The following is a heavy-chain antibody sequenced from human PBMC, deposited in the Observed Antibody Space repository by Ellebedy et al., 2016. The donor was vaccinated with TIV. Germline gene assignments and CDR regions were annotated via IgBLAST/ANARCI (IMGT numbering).Heavy chain of an antibody. J-gene: IGHJ4*02. CDR2: INPNSGGT. V-gene: IGHV1-2*04. D-gene: IGHD1-26*01. CDR1: GYTFTGYY. Sequence: MPGGSLRLSCAASGYTFTGYYMHWVRQAPGQGLEWMGWINPNSGGTNYAQKFQGWVTMTRDTSISTAYMELSRLRSDDTAVYYCARDGGSYSDFDYWGQGTLVTVSS. CDR3: ARDGGSYSDFDY.